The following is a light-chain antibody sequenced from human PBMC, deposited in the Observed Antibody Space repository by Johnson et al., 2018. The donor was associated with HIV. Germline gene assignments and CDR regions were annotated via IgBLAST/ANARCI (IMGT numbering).Light chain of an antibody. CDR2: GNV. J-gene: IGLJ1*01. V-gene: IGLV1-44*01. CDR1: SSNIANNT. CDR3: AAWDDSLNEYV. Sequence: QSVLTQPPSASGTPGQRVTISCSGSSSNIANNTVNWYQHFPGTAPKLLMYGNVKRPSGIPYRFTGSKSGTSASLAISGLQAEDAADYYCAAWDDSLNEYVFGTGTKVTVL.